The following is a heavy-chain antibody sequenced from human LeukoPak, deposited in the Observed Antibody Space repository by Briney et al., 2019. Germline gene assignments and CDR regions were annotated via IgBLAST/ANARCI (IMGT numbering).Heavy chain of an antibody. CDR3: ARNGYTYGLDY. J-gene: IGHJ4*02. Sequence: SETLSLTCTVSGGSITTGGYYWSWVRQHPVKGLEWIGYISYSGSTYYNPSLKSRLTISQDTSTNQFSLKLSSVTAADSAVYYCARNGYTYGLDYRGQGTLVTVSS. V-gene: IGHV4-31*03. CDR1: GGSITTGGYY. CDR2: ISYSGST. D-gene: IGHD5-18*01.